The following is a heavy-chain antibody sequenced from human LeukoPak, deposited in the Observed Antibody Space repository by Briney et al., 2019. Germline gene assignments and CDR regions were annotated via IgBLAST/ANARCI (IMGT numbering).Heavy chain of an antibody. CDR3: ARDLRPTVTTFSLTYNWFDP. CDR2: IYHSGST. V-gene: IGHV4-4*02. CDR1: GGSISSSNW. J-gene: IGHJ5*02. Sequence: SETLSLTCAVSGGSISSSNWWSWVRQPPGKGLEWIGEIYHSGSTNYNPSLKSRVTISVDTSKNQFSLKLSSVTAADTAVYYCARDLRPTVTTFSLTYNWFDPWGQGTLVTVSS. D-gene: IGHD4-11*01.